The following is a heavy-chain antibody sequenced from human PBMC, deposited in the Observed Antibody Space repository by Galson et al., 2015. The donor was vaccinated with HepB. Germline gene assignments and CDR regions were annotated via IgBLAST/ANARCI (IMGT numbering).Heavy chain of an antibody. CDR2: IVVGDGST. CDR1: GVTFSTSA. Sequence: SVKVSCKASGVTFSTSAVQWVRQVGGQHLEWIGWIVVGDGSTYYAQRFQKRVTITRDMSTSTSYMELSSLTSEDTAVYYCAFCTTTACYGRFDPWGQGTLVTVSS. V-gene: IGHV1-58*01. CDR3: AFCTTTACYGRFDP. J-gene: IGHJ5*02. D-gene: IGHD2-2*01.